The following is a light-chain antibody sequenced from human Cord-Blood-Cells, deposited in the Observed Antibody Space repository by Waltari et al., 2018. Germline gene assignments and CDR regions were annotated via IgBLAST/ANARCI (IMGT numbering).Light chain of an antibody. Sequence: QSALTQPASVSGSPGQSITISCTGTSSDVGSYNLVSWYQQHPGKAPKLMIYEGSTRPSGVSNRFSGSESGNTASLTISGLQAEDEADYYCCSYAGSSTYVFGTGTKVTVL. CDR3: CSYAGSSTYV. CDR2: EGS. J-gene: IGLJ1*01. CDR1: SSDVGSYNL. V-gene: IGLV2-23*01.